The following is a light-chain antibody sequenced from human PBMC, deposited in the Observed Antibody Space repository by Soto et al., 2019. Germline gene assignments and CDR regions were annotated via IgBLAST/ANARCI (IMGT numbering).Light chain of an antibody. Sequence: QSVLTQPASVSGYPGQSITISCTGTSSDVGGYNYVSWYQQHPGKAPKLMIYEVSNRPSGVSDRFSGSKSGNTASLTISGLQAEDDADYYCSSYTSSSTLYVFGTGTKVTVL. CDR2: EVS. CDR3: SSYTSSSTLYV. CDR1: SSDVGGYNY. J-gene: IGLJ1*01. V-gene: IGLV2-14*01.